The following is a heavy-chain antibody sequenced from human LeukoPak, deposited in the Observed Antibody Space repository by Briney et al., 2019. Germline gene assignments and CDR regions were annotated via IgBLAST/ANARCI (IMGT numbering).Heavy chain of an antibody. CDR2: IYYSGST. CDR1: GGSISSGDYY. J-gene: IGHJ4*02. CDR3: ARSLTEMAPDY. D-gene: IGHD5-24*01. V-gene: IGHV4-61*08. Sequence: SETLSLTCTVSGGSISSGDYYWSWIRQPPGKGLEWIGYIYYSGSTNYNPSLKSRVTISVDTSKNQFSLKLSSVTAADTAVYYCARSLTEMAPDYWGQGTLVTVSS.